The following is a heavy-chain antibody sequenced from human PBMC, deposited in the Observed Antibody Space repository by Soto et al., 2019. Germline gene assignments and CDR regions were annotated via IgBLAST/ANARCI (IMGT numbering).Heavy chain of an antibody. D-gene: IGHD5-18*01. CDR1: GGTFSSYA. CDR3: ARSSHGLWSTNWFDP. V-gene: IGHV1-69*13. Sequence: GASVKVSCKASGGTFSSYAISWVRQAPGQGLEWMGGIIPIFGTANYAQKFQGRVTITADESTSTAYMELSSLRSEDTAVYYCARSSHGLWSTNWFDPWGQGTLVTVSS. J-gene: IGHJ5*02. CDR2: IIPIFGTA.